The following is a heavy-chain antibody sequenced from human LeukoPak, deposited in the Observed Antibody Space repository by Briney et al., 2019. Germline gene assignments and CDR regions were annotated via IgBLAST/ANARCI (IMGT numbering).Heavy chain of an antibody. CDR3: ARVWDSSWVCYFDY. V-gene: IGHV4-4*07. CDR2: IYTSGST. CDR1: GGSISSYY. J-gene: IGHJ4*02. Sequence: SETLSLTCTVSGGSISSYYWSWIRQPAGKGLEWIGRIYTSGSTNYNPSLKSRVTMSVDTSKNQFSLKLSSVTAADTAVYYCARVWDSSWVCYFDYWGQGTLVTVSS. D-gene: IGHD6-13*01.